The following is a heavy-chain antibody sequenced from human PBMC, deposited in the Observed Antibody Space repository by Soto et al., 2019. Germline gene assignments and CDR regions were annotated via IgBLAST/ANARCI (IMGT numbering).Heavy chain of an antibody. J-gene: IGHJ3*02. CDR2: ISSSSSYI. CDR1: GFTFSSYS. D-gene: IGHD6-13*01. Sequence: GGSLRLSCAASGFTFSSYSMNWVRQAPGKGLEWVSSISSSSSYIYYADSVKGRFTISRDNAKNSLYLQMNSLRAEDTAVYYCARERAADDAFDIWGQGTMVTVSS. V-gene: IGHV3-21*01. CDR3: ARERAADDAFDI.